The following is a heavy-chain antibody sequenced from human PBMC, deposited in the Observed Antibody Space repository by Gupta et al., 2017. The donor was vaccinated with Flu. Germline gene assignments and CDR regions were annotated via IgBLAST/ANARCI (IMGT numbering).Heavy chain of an antibody. CDR2: INPNSGDT. V-gene: IGHV1-2*02. J-gene: IGHJ4*02. CDR3: GXTWIQWWTPDFDF. Sequence: QVQLVQSGADVKEPGASVKVSCKASGYTFTGHYIHWVRQAPGQGLEWMGWINPNSGDTKYAQNFQGRVTMTRDTSISTAFTDLSNLRSDXTXVYYCGXTWIQWWTPDFDFWGQGTLVTVSS. D-gene: IGHD5-18*01. CDR1: GYTFTGHY.